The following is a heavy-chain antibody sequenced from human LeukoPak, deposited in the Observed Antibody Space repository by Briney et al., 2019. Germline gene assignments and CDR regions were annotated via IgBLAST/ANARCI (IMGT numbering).Heavy chain of an antibody. J-gene: IGHJ3*02. CDR1: GFTVSSYY. Sequence: GGSLRLSCAASGFTVSSYYMNWVRQAPGKGLEWVSSISISSNYIYYADSVKGRFTISRDNAKNSLYLQVNSLRAEDTAVYYCARGSRFGVVGRDAFDIWGQGTVVTVSS. CDR2: ISISSNYI. CDR3: ARGSRFGVVGRDAFDI. D-gene: IGHD3-3*01. V-gene: IGHV3-21*01.